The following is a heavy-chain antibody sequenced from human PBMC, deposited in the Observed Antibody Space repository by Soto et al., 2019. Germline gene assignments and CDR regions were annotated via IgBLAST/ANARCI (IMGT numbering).Heavy chain of an antibody. CDR2: IRDSGGRT. V-gene: IGHV3-23*01. J-gene: IGHJ4*02. CDR3: GKGLSQYTPLSLFYF. Sequence: GGSLRLSCAASGFTFSSYAMSWVRQAPGKGLEWVSTIRDSGGRTYYTASVKGRFTISRDTSRNTVSLQMNSLRVEDTAVYYCGKGLSQYTPLSLFYFLGRGTLVTGSS. CDR1: GFTFSSYA. D-gene: IGHD2-15*01.